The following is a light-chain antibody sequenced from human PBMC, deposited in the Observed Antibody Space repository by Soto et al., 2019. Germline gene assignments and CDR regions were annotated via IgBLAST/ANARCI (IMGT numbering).Light chain of an antibody. CDR3: QSYDSSLSAYV. Sequence: SVLAQPPSLSGAPGQKVTISCTGSISNIGAGYDLHWYQQLPGTAPKLLLYGNSNRPSGVPDRFSGSKSGTSASLAITGLQAEDEADYYCQSYDSSLSAYVFGTGTKVTVL. CDR1: ISNIGAGYD. J-gene: IGLJ1*01. CDR2: GNS. V-gene: IGLV1-40*01.